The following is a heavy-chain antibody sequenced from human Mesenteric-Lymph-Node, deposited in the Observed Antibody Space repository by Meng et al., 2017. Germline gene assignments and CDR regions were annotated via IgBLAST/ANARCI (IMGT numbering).Heavy chain of an antibody. J-gene: IGHJ1*01. CDR3: ARADISFIAAAGTVGEYFQH. CDR1: GGNSSSYA. Sequence: LVQAGEGVKNPGSQGNGSCKASGGNSSSYAIRWVLQDPGQALEWMGGMNPNSGGTNYAKKFQGRVTMTRDTSISTAYMELSSLRSEDTAVYYCARADISFIAAAGTVGEYFQHWGQGTLVTVSS. D-gene: IGHD6-13*01. CDR2: MNPNSGGT. V-gene: IGHV1-2*02.